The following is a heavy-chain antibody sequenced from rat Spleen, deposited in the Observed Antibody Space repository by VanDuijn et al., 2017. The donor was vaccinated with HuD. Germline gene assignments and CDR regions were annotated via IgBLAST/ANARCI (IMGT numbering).Heavy chain of an antibody. CDR2: ITNTGGSI. V-gene: IGHV5-31*01. J-gene: IGHJ1*01. D-gene: IGHD5-1*01. CDR1: GFNFNDYW. Sequence: EVKLVESGGGLVQPGRSLQVSCAASGFNFNDYWMSWIRQAPGKGLEWVASITNTGGSIYYPDSVKGRFTISRDNAQNTLYLQMNSLRSEDTATYYCTRSNWALFDYWYFDFWGPGTMVTVSS. CDR3: TRSNWALFDYWYFDF.